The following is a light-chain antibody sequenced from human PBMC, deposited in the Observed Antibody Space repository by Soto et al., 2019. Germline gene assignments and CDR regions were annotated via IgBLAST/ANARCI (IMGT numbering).Light chain of an antibody. J-gene: IGKJ1*01. CDR3: QQYNNWPPDRT. V-gene: IGKV3-15*01. CDR1: QSVSSN. Sequence: EIVMTQSPATLSVSPGERATLSCRASQSVSSNLAWYQQKPGQAPRLLIYGASTRATGIPARFSGSGSGTEFTLTISSLQSEDFASYLCQQYNNWPPDRTFGQGTKVEIK. CDR2: GAS.